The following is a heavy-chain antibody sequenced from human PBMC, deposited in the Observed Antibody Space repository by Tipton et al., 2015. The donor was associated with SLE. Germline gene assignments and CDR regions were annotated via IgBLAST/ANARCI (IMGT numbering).Heavy chain of an antibody. CDR1: GFIFSRHA. V-gene: IGHV3-23*01. CDR3: AKDEGGCGGDCYSNWFDP. Sequence: SLRLSCAASGFIFSRHAMSWVRQAPGKGLEWVSGISGSGDSTYYADSVKGRFTISRDNSKNTLYLQMNSLRADDTAVYYCAKDEGGCGGDCYSNWFDPWGQGTLVTVSS. D-gene: IGHD2-21*01. CDR2: ISGSGDST. J-gene: IGHJ5*02.